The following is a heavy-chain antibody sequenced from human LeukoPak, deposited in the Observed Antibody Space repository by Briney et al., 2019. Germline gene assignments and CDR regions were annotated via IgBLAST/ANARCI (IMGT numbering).Heavy chain of an antibody. CDR1: GFTFSIYN. Sequence: GGSLRLSCAASGFTFSIYNINWVRQAPGKGLEWVSSITRSSSYIYYADSVKGRFTISRDNVKNSLYLQMNSLRAEDTAVYYCARAGERGAFDIWGQGTMVTVSS. J-gene: IGHJ3*02. CDR2: ITRSSSYI. CDR3: ARAGERGAFDI. D-gene: IGHD3-10*01. V-gene: IGHV3-21*01.